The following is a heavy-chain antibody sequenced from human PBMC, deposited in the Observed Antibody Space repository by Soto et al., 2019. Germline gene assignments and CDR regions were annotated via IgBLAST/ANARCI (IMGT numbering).Heavy chain of an antibody. CDR3: ARGSSIAGHYYGKDV. J-gene: IGHJ6*02. Sequence: PSETLSLTCTVSGGSISSGGYYWTWIRQHPGKGLEWIGYNYYSGITYYNPSLKSRVTISLDTSKNQFSLKLSSVTAADTAVYYCARGSSIAGHYYGKDVWSQGTTVTVSS. V-gene: IGHV4-31*03. CDR2: NYYSGIT. D-gene: IGHD6-6*01. CDR1: GGSISSGGYY.